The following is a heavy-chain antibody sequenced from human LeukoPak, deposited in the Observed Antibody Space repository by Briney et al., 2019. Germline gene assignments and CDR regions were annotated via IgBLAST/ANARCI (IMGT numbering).Heavy chain of an antibody. V-gene: IGHV3-48*02. CDR2: ISSSISTK. D-gene: IGHD6-19*01. CDR3: ARDQYSGHWFYAFDI. Sequence: GGSLRLSCAASGLTHRSYSMNWVRQAPGKGLEWVSYISSSISTKYYADSVKGRFTISRDNAKNSLYLQMNSLRDEDTAVYYCARDQYSGHWFYAFDIWGQGTMVTVSS. CDR1: GLTHRSYS. J-gene: IGHJ3*02.